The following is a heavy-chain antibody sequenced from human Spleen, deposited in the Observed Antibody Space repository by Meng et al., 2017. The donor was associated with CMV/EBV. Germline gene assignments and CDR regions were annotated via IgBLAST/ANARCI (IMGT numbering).Heavy chain of an antibody. V-gene: IGHV4-30-4*08. J-gene: IGHJ4*02. CDR1: GGSVSSGSYY. CDR3: AREYYDILTDYYYFDY. Sequence: LRLSCTVSGGSVSSGSYYWSWIRQPPGKGLEWLGYTYYSGSTFYNPSLKSRVTISVDTSKNQFSLKLSSVTAADTAVYYCAREYYDILTDYYYFDYWGQGTLVTVSS. CDR2: TYYSGST. D-gene: IGHD3-9*01.